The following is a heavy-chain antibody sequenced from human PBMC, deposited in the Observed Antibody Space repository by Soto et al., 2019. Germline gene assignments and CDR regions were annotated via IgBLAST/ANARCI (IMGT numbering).Heavy chain of an antibody. CDR1: GYTFTSYY. D-gene: IGHD6-13*01. V-gene: IGHV1-46*01. Sequence: ASVKVSCKASGYTFTSYYMHWVRQAPGQGLEWMGIINPSGGSTSYAQKFQGRVTMTRDTSTSTVYMELSSLRSEDTAVYYCARDLGIAADGRFGRRGLDPWGQGTMVTVYS. J-gene: IGHJ5*02. CDR3: ARDLGIAADGRFGRRGLDP. CDR2: INPSGGST.